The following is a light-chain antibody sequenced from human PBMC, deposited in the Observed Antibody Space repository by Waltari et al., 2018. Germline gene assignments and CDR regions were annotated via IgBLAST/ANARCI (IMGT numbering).Light chain of an antibody. V-gene: IGKV3-11*01. CDR2: DAS. J-gene: IGKJ4*01. Sequence: EIVLTQSPATLSFSPGERATLSCRASQSVNEYLAWYQQIPGQAPRLLIYDASNRATGIPARFSGSGSGTDFTLTISSLEPEDFAIYYCHVRSNWPPVTFGGGTKVEIK. CDR3: HVRSNWPPVT. CDR1: QSVNEY.